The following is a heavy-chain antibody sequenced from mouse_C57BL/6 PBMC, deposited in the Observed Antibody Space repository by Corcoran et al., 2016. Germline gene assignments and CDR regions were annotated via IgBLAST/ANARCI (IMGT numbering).Heavy chain of an antibody. V-gene: IGHV1-18*01. CDR3: VLITTVVATEYFDV. D-gene: IGHD1-1*01. J-gene: IGHJ1*03. Sequence: EVQLQQSGPELVKPGASVKIPCKASGYTFTDYNMDWVKQSHGKSLEWIGDINPNNGGTIYNQKFKGKATLTVDKSSSTAYMELRSLTSEDTAVYYCVLITTVVATEYFDVWGTGTTVTVSS. CDR1: GYTFTDYN. CDR2: INPNNGGT.